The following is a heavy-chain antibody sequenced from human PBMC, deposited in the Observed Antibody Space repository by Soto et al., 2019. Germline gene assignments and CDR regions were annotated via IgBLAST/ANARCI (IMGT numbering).Heavy chain of an antibody. CDR3: AKEMIASTLADFFDY. J-gene: IGHJ4*02. V-gene: IGHV3-23*01. CDR1: GFTFSNYG. CDR2: ISGSGDRA. D-gene: IGHD2-21*01. Sequence: EVQLLESGGGLIQPGGSLRLSCGASGFTFSNYGMTWVRQAPGKGLEWVSTISGSGDRAFYADPVKGRFTISRDNSKNTLYLQMNSLSAEDTAMYYCAKEMIASTLADFFDYWGPGILVTVSS.